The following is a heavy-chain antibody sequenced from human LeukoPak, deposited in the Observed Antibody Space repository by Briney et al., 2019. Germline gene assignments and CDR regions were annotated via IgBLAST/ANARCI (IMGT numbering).Heavy chain of an antibody. D-gene: IGHD1-1*01. CDR3: ARGRYPYYFDY. CDR2: ITSSGYT. V-gene: IGHV3-11*06. CDR1: GFTFSDYY. Sequence: GGSLRLSCAASGFTFSDYYMSWIRQAPGKGLEWVSYITSSGYTNYADSVKGRFTISRDNAKNSLYLLMNSLRAEDTAVYYCARGRYPYYFDYWGQGTLVTVSS. J-gene: IGHJ4*02.